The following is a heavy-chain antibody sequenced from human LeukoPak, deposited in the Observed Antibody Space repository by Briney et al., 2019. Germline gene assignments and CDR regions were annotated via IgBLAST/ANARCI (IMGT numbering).Heavy chain of an antibody. Sequence: ETLSLTCTVSDGSISSYYWSWIRQPPGKGLEWVSGIIGSGGRTYYADSVKGRFTISRDNSQNTLYLQINSLRAEDTAVYYCAKDRVGATLYFDYWGQGTLVTVSS. V-gene: IGHV3-23*01. CDR2: IIGSGGRT. CDR1: DGSISSYY. D-gene: IGHD1-26*01. CDR3: AKDRVGATLYFDY. J-gene: IGHJ4*02.